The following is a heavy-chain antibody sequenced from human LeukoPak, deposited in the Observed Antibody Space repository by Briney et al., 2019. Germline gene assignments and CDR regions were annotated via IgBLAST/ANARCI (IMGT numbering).Heavy chain of an antibody. V-gene: IGHV1-69*05. J-gene: IGHJ6*03. Sequence: SVKVSCKASGGTFSSYAISWVRQAPGQGLEWMGGIIPIFGTANYAQKFQGRVTITTDESTSTAYMELSSLRSEDTAVYYCARVLGYCSSTSCYSHYYYYMDVWGKGTTVTVSS. CDR2: IIPIFGTA. CDR3: ARVLGYCSSTSCYSHYYYYMDV. CDR1: GGTFSSYA. D-gene: IGHD2-2*02.